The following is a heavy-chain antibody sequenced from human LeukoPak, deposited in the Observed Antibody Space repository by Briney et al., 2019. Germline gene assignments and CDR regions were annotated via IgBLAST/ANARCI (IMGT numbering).Heavy chain of an antibody. CDR1: GGSISSSNW. Sequence: SETLCLTCAVSGGSISSSNWWSWVRQPPGKGLEWIGEIYHSGSTNYNPSFKSRVTISVDKSKNQFSLKLSSVTAADTAVYYCARGGCTNGVCYTGDYFDYWGQGTLVTVSS. CDR2: IYHSGST. V-gene: IGHV4-4*02. J-gene: IGHJ4*02. D-gene: IGHD2-8*01. CDR3: ARGGCTNGVCYTGDYFDY.